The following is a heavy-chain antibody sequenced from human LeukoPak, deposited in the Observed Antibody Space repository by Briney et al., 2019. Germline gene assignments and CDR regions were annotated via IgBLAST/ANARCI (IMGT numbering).Heavy chain of an antibody. CDR3: ARGKTEVSYTNWFDP. J-gene: IGHJ5*02. Sequence: QAGGSLRLSCAASGFTVSRNYMSWVRQAPGKGLEWVSVLYSDGSTYHADSVKGRFTISRDNSKNTLYLQMNSLRADDTAVYYCARGKTEVSYTNWFDPWGQGTLVTVSS. V-gene: IGHV3-53*01. CDR2: LYSDGST. D-gene: IGHD3-10*01. CDR1: GFTVSRNY.